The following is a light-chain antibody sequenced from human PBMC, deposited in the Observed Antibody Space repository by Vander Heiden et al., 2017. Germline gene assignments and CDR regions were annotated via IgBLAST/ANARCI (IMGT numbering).Light chain of an antibody. J-gene: IGKJ4*01. V-gene: IGKV1-39*01. CDR3: QQSYSTLT. CDR2: AAS. Sequence: DIQMTQSPSSLSASVGDRVTITCRASQSISSYLNWYQQKPGKAPKLLIYAASSLQSGVPSRFSGSGSGTDFTLTSSGLQPEDFATYYCQQSYSTLTFGGGTKVEIK. CDR1: QSISSY.